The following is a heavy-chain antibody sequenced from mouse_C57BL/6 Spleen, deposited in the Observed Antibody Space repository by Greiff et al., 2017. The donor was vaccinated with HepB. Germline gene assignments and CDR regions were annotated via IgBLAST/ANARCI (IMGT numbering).Heavy chain of an antibody. Sequence: VHVKQSGAELVRPGASVKLSCTASGFNIKDDYMHWVKQRPEQGLEWIGWIDPENGDTEYASKFQGKATITADTSSNTAYLQLSSLTSEDTAVYYCTTWGTGPFAYWGQGTLVTVSA. CDR2: IDPENGDT. D-gene: IGHD4-1*01. CDR1: GFNIKDDY. CDR3: TTWGTGPFAY. J-gene: IGHJ3*01. V-gene: IGHV14-4*01.